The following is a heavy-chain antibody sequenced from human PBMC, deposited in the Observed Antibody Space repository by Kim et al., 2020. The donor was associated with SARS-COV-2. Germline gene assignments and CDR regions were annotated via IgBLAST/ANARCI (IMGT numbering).Heavy chain of an antibody. Sequence: STYYADSVKGRFTISRDNAKNTLYLQMNSLRAEDTAVYYCAKGGYTAMASWGQGTLVTVSS. CDR3: AKGGYTAMAS. CDR2: ST. J-gene: IGHJ4*02. V-gene: IGHV3-23*01. D-gene: IGHD5-18*01.